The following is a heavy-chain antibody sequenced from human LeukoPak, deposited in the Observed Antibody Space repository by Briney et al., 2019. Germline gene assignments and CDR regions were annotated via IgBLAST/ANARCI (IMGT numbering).Heavy chain of an antibody. V-gene: IGHV3-15*01. Sequence: GGSPRLSCAVFGSGFPFSNAWMSWVRQAPGKGLEWVGRIKSKTDGGTTDYAAPVKGRFTISRDDSKNTLYLKMNSLKTEDTAVYYCTTDRYSSSWYGQNNDYWGQGTLVTVFS. CDR2: IKSKTDGGTT. CDR3: TTDRYSSSWYGQNNDY. D-gene: IGHD6-13*01. CDR1: GFPFSNAW. J-gene: IGHJ4*02.